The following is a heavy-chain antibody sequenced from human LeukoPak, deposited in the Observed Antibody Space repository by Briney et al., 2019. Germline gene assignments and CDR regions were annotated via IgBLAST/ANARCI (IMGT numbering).Heavy chain of an antibody. CDR3: ATPYDFPRYGMDV. CDR1: GYTLTKLS. CDR2: FDPEDGET. Sequence: GASEKVSCKVSGYTLTKLSMHWVRQAPGKGLEWMGGFDPEDGETMYAQKFQGRVTMTEDTSTDTAYMELSSLRSEDTAVYYCATPYDFPRYGMDVWGQGTTVTVSS. J-gene: IGHJ6*02. D-gene: IGHD2/OR15-2a*01. V-gene: IGHV1-24*01.